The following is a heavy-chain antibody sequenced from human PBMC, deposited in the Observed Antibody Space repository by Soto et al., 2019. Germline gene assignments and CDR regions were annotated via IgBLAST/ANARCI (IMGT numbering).Heavy chain of an antibody. Sequence: EVQLVKSGGGFVQPGRSLRLSCVVSGFTFEDYAMHWVRQGPGKGLEWVSGISWNSGSFDYADSVKGRFTISRHNTKKSLYLKMNTLRADNTALYYCAKDIDRPRYFDWVPDYWGQGTLVTVSS. J-gene: IGHJ4*02. V-gene: IGHV3-9*01. CDR1: GFTFEDYA. CDR2: ISWNSGSF. D-gene: IGHD3-9*01. CDR3: AKDIDRPRYFDWVPDY.